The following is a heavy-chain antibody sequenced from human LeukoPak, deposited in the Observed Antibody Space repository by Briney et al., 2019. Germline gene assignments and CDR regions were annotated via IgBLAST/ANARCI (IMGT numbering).Heavy chain of an antibody. D-gene: IGHD2-21*01. J-gene: IGHJ6*02. CDR3: AQGGAVEGMDV. CDR1: GFTFSSYS. Sequence: GGSLRLSCAASGFTFSSYSMNWVRQAPGKGLEWVSSISSSSSYIYYADSVKGRFTISRDNAKNSLYLQMNSLRAEDTAVYYCAQGGAVEGMDVWGQGTTVTVSS. CDR2: ISSSSSYI. V-gene: IGHV3-21*01.